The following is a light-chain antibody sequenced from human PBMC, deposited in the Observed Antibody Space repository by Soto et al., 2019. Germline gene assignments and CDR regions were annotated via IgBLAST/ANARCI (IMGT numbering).Light chain of an antibody. J-gene: IGLJ2*01. CDR2: YDS. Sequence: SYELTQPPSVSVAPGKTASVTCGGNNIGSKSVHWYQQKPGQAPVLAIYYDSDRPSGIPERFSGSNSGNTATLTISRVEVGDEADYYCQVWDSRTHVVSGGGTKLTVL. CDR1: NIGSKS. CDR3: QVWDSRTHVV. V-gene: IGLV3-21*04.